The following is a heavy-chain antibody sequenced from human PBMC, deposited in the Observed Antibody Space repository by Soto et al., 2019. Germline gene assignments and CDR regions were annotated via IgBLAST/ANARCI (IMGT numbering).Heavy chain of an antibody. V-gene: IGHV4-38-2*01. Sequence: PSETLSLTCAVSGYSISSGYYWGWIQQPPGKGLEWIGSIYHSGSTYYNPSLKSRVTISVDTSKNQFSLKLSSVTAADTAVYYCGGAARPGDYYGMDVWGQGTTVTVSS. D-gene: IGHD6-6*01. J-gene: IGHJ6*02. CDR1: GYSISSGYY. CDR3: GGAARPGDYYGMDV. CDR2: IYHSGST.